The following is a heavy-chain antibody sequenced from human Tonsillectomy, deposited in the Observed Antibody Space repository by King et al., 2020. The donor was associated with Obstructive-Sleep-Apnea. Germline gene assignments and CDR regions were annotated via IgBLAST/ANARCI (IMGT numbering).Heavy chain of an antibody. CDR3: ASHHYYDSSGYSDY. CDR1: GGSIRSSNW. J-gene: IGHJ4*02. D-gene: IGHD3-22*01. CDR2: IYLSGST. V-gene: IGHV4-4*02. Sequence: QLQLQESGPGLVKPSGTLALTCAVSGGSIRSSNWWSCVRQPPGRGLEWIWEIYLSGSTNHNPSLKSRVTLSVNKSKNQFSLKLSSVTAADTAVYYCASHHYYDSSGYSDYWGQGTLVTVSS.